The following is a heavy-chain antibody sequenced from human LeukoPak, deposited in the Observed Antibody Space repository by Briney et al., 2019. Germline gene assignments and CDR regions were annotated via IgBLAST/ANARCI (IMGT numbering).Heavy chain of an antibody. CDR3: ARDGSPFTMVRGVRTYYFDY. D-gene: IGHD3-10*01. CDR2: ISSSSSAI. Sequence: GGSLRLSCAASGFTFSSYSMNWVRQAPGKGLEWVSYISSSSSAIYYADSVKGRFTISRDNAKNSLYLQMNSLRDEDTAVYYCARDGSPFTMVRGVRTYYFDYWGQGTLVTVSS. CDR1: GFTFSSYS. J-gene: IGHJ4*02. V-gene: IGHV3-48*02.